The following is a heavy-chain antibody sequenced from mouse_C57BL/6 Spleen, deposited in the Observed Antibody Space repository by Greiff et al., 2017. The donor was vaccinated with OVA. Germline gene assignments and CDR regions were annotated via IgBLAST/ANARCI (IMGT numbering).Heavy chain of an antibody. CDR2: IWSDGST. D-gene: IGHD2-5*01. J-gene: IGHJ2*01. Sequence: VKLQESGPGLVAPSQSLSITCTVSGFSLTSYGVHWVRQPPGKGLEWLVVIWSDGSTTYNSALKSRLSISKDNSKSQVFLKMNSLQTDDTAMYYCARHYYSNYVGYFDYWGQGTTLTVSS. CDR3: ARHYYSNYVGYFDY. V-gene: IGHV2-6-1*01. CDR1: GFSLTSYG.